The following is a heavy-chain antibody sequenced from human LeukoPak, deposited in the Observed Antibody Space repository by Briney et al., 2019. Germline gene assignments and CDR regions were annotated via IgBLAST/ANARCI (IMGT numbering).Heavy chain of an antibody. J-gene: IGHJ4*02. CDR1: GFTFSSYG. CDR3: ARRYCSGGSCYKGIDY. D-gene: IGHD2-15*01. Sequence: GGSLGLSCAASGFTFSSYGMHWVRQAPGKGLEWVAVIWYDGSNKYYADSVKGRFTISRDNSKNTLYLQMNSLRAEDTAVYYCARRYCSGGSCYKGIDYWGQGTLVTVSS. V-gene: IGHV3-33*01. CDR2: IWYDGSNK.